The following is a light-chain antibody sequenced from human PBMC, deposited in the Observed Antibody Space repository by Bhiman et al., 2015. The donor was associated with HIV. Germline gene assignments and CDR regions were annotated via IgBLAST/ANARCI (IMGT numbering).Light chain of an antibody. Sequence: QSALTQPASVSASPGQSIRISCTGTNNDVGGYNFVAWYRQYPGSSPQVVIYDVDKRPSGVSNRFSGSKSGNTASLTISGLQAEDEADYYCSSYTSSSTIYVFGTGTKVTVL. V-gene: IGLV2-14*03. J-gene: IGLJ1*01. CDR1: NNDVGGYNF. CDR2: DVD. CDR3: SSYTSSSTIYV.